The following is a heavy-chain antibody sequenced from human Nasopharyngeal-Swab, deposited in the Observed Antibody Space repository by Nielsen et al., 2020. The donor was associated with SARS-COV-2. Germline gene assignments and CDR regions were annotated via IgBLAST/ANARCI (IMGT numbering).Heavy chain of an antibody. Sequence: RQAPGKGLEWIGETNHSGNTNYNPSLKSRVTISVDTSKNQFSLKLSSVTAADTAVYYCARARRNFVVVSAFDYWGQGTLVTVSS. CDR2: TNHSGNT. V-gene: IGHV4-34*01. D-gene: IGHD2-21*02. CDR3: ARARRNFVVVSAFDY. J-gene: IGHJ4*02.